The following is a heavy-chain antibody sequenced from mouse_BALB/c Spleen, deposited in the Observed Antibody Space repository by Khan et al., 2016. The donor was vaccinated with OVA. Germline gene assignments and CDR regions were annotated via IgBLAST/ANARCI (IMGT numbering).Heavy chain of an antibody. V-gene: IGHV9-1*02. CDR2: INTYTGEP. J-gene: IGHJ1*01. CDR3: ARGAIYWYFDV. CDR1: GYTFTNYG. Sequence: QIQLVQSGPELKKPGETVKISCKASGYTFTNYGMNWVKQAPGKGLKWMGWINTYTGEPTYTDDFKGRFAFSLETSASTAYLQINNLQIEDMATSFCARGAIYWYFDVWGAGTTVTVSS.